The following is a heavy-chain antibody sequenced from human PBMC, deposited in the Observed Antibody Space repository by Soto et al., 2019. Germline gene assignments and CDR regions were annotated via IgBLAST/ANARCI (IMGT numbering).Heavy chain of an antibody. D-gene: IGHD3-3*01. CDR3: ARVSDGDYDFWSGYLGYNWFDP. CDR1: GYTFTSYD. V-gene: IGHV1-8*01. Sequence: ASVKVSCKASGYTFTSYDINWVRQATGQGLEWMGWMNPNSGNTGYAQKFQGRVTMTRNTSISTAYMELSSLRSEDTAVYYCARVSDGDYDFWSGYLGYNWFDPWGQGTLVTVSS. CDR2: MNPNSGNT. J-gene: IGHJ5*02.